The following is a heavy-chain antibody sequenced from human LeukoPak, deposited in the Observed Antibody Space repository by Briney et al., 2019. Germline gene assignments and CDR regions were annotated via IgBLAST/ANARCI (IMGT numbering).Heavy chain of an antibody. CDR2: ISYDGSNK. V-gene: IGHV3-30-3*01. CDR1: GFTFSSYA. Sequence: GRSLRLSCAASGFTFSSYAMHWVRQAPGKGLEWVAVISYDGSNKYYADSVKGRFTISRDNSKNTLYLQMNSLRAEDTAVYYCARVNDCPRCHFDSWGQGTLVTVSS. CDR3: ARVNDCPRCHFDS. J-gene: IGHJ4*02. D-gene: IGHD2-21*02.